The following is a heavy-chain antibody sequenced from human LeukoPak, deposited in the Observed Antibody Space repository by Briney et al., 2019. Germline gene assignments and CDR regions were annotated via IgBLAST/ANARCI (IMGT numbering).Heavy chain of an antibody. V-gene: IGHV3-64D*06. J-gene: IGHJ6*02. Sequence: GGSLRLSCSASGFIFSSYAMHWVRQAPGKGLEYVSAISSNGGITYYADSVKGRFTLSRDNSRTTLYLQMSSLRPEDTAVYYCMKACSAWYYYMCDYYGMDVWGQGTTVTVSS. D-gene: IGHD6-19*01. CDR3: MKACSAWYYYMCDYYGMDV. CDR2: ISSNGGIT. CDR1: GFIFSSYA.